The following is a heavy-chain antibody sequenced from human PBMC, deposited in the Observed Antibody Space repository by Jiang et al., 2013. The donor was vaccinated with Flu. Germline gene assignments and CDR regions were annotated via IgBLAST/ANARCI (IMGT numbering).Heavy chain of an antibody. J-gene: IGHJ4*02. CDR3: AKDPLGGYDYDAEETLEPHFDY. CDR2: ISGSGGST. CDR1: GFTFSSYA. V-gene: IGHV3-23*01. Sequence: LSCAASGFTFSSYAMSWVRQAPGKGLEWVSAISGSGGSTYYADSVKGRFTISRDNSKNTLYLQMNSLRAEDTAVYYCAKDPLGGYDYDAEETLEPHFDYWGQGTLVTVSS. D-gene: IGHD5-12*01.